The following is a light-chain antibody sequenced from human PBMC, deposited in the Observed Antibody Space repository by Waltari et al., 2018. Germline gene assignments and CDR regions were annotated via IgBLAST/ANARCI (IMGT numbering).Light chain of an antibody. Sequence: QSALTQPASVSGSPGQSVTISCTGTSSDVGSFNSVSWYQDHPGQGPKVIIYDVSERPSGVSGRFAGATSGNTASLTISGLQAEDEADYYCSSQSSNSIVLFGGGTKVTVL. CDR2: DVS. CDR1: SSDVGSFNS. J-gene: IGLJ3*02. V-gene: IGLV2-14*03. CDR3: SSQSSNSIVL.